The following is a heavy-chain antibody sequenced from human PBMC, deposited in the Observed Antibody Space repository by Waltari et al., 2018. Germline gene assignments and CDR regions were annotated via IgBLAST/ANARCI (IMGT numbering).Heavy chain of an antibody. J-gene: IGHJ4*02. Sequence: QVQLQESGPGLVKPSQTLSLTCTVSGGSVRSGNYYWSWIRQPAGKGLEWIGRIYTNGSTNYNPPLKSRVAMSVDTSKNQFSLKLNSLTAADTAVYYCASSRTSIWGQGTLVTVSS. V-gene: IGHV4-61*02. CDR2: IYTNGST. CDR1: GGSVRSGNYY. D-gene: IGHD2-2*01. CDR3: ASSRTSI.